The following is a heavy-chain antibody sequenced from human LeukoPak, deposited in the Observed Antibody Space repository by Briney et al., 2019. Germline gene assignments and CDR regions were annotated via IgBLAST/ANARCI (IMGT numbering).Heavy chain of an antibody. D-gene: IGHD5-24*01. CDR3: ARARWLQPHFDY. CDR2: IYYSGST. Sequence: SETLSLTCTVSGGSISSSSYYWGWIRQPPRKGLEWIGSIYYSGSTYYNPSLESRVTISVDTSKNQFSLKLSSVTAADTAVYYCARARWLQPHFDYWGQGTLVTVSS. J-gene: IGHJ4*02. V-gene: IGHV4-39*07. CDR1: GGSISSSSYY.